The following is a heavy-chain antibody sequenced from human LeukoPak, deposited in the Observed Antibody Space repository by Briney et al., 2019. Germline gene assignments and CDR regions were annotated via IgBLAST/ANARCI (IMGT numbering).Heavy chain of an antibody. CDR3: ARAVGYFDWLPLFDY. J-gene: IGHJ4*02. CDR2: IYHSGIT. Sequence: SDTLSLTCTVSGYSISSGFYWGWIRQPPGKGLEWIGNIYHSGITYYNPSLKSRVTISVATSKNQFSLKLSSVTAADTAVYYCARAVGYFDWLPLFDYWGQGTLVTVSS. V-gene: IGHV4-38-2*02. CDR1: GYSISSGFY. D-gene: IGHD3-9*01.